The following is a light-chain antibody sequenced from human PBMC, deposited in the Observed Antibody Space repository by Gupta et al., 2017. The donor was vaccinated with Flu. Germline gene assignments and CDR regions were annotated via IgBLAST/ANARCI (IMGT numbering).Light chain of an antibody. CDR3: QQYSSWPLT. CDR2: GAS. Sequence: GERVTLSCRASQSISSNLAWYQQRPGQVPRLLIYGASTRATGIPGRFSGSGSGTEFTLTISSLQSEDFAIYYCQQYSSWPLTFGGGTKVEIQ. V-gene: IGKV3-15*01. CDR1: QSISSN. J-gene: IGKJ4*01.